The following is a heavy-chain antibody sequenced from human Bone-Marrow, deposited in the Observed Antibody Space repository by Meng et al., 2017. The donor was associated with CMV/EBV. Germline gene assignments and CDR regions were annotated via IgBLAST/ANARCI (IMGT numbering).Heavy chain of an antibody. J-gene: IGHJ4*02. D-gene: IGHD3-10*01. CDR3: AREWLGSVIRRSGLSIHLDY. Sequence: GESLKISCAASGFTFNSYEMNWVRQAPGKGLEWVSYISSSGSTIYYADSVKGRFTISRDNAKNSLYLQMNSLRAEDTAVYYCAREWLGSVIRRSGLSIHLDYWGQGTLVTVSS. V-gene: IGHV3-48*03. CDR2: ISSSGSTI. CDR1: GFTFNSYE.